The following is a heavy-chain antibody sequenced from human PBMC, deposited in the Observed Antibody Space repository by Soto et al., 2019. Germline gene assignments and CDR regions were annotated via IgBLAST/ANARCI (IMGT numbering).Heavy chain of an antibody. CDR1: GCNFPTFW. D-gene: IGHD3-9*01. V-gene: IGHV5-51*01. CDR3: ARLYILTGFWFDP. J-gene: IGHJ5*02. Sequence: GESLKISCKHSGCNFPTFWIAWVRQMPGKGLEWMGIIYPGGSDTRYSPSFQGQVTLSADKSISTVYLQWSSLKASDTAMYYCARLYILTGFWFDPWGQGTLVT. CDR2: IYPGGSDT.